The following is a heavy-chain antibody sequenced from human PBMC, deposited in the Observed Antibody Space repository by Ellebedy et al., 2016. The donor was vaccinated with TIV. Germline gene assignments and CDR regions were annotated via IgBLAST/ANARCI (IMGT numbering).Heavy chain of an antibody. CDR3: AREMFPRTYYYDSSGFYAMDV. CDR2: VNPKSPLT. J-gene: IGHJ6*02. Sequence: ASVKVSCXASGYTFTGYYIHWVRQAPEQGLEWMGWVNPKSPLTNYAQKFQGRVTMTRDTSISTAYMELSGLRSDDTAVYYCAREMFPRTYYYDSSGFYAMDVWGQGTTVTVSS. D-gene: IGHD3-22*01. CDR1: GYTFTGYY. V-gene: IGHV1-2*02.